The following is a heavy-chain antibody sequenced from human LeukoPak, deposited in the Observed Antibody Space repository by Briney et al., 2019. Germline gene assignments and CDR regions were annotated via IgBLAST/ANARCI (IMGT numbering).Heavy chain of an antibody. CDR3: ARAHYGDYFDY. V-gene: IGHV4-39*07. CDR1: GGSISSSSYY. CDR2: IYYSGST. J-gene: IGHJ4*02. Sequence: PSETLSLTCTVSGGSISSSSYYWGWIRQPPGKGLEWIGSIYYSGSTYYNPSLKSRVTISVDTSKNQFSLKLSSVTAADTAVYYCARAHYGDYFDYWGQGTLVTVSS. D-gene: IGHD4-17*01.